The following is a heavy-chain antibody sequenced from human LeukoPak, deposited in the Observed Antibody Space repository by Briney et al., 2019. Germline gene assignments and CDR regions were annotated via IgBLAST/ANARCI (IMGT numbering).Heavy chain of an antibody. V-gene: IGHV4-59*06. Sequence: SETLSLTCTVSGGSISSYYWSWIRQHPGKGLEWIGYIYYSGTTYYNPSLKSRVTISVDTSKNQFSLKLTSVTAADTAVYYCARELRTRSGWFDPWGQGTLVTVSS. CDR1: GGSISSYY. J-gene: IGHJ5*02. CDR2: IYYSGTT. CDR3: ARELRTRSGWFDP. D-gene: IGHD1-26*01.